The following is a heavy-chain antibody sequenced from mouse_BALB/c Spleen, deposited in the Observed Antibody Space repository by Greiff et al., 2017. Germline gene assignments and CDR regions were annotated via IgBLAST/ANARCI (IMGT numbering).Heavy chain of an antibody. CDR3: ARRLGRDYCDY. D-gene: IGHD4-1*01. CDR1: GYAFSSYW. J-gene: IGHJ2*01. CDR2: IYPGDGDT. Sequence: VQLQQSGAELVRPGSSVKISCKASGYAFSSYWMNWVKQRPGQGLEWIGQIYPGDGDTNYNGKFKGKATLTADKSSSTAYMQLSSLTSEDSAVYFCARRLGRDYCDYWGQGTTLTVSS. V-gene: IGHV1-80*01.